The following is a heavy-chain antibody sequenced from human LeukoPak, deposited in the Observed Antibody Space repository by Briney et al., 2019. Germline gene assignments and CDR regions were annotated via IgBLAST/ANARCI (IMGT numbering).Heavy chain of an antibody. CDR1: GFTVSSNY. D-gene: IGHD3-10*01. J-gene: IGHJ4*02. CDR3: AREYGSGSYRFDY. V-gene: IGHV3-66*01. Sequence: GGSLRLSCAASGFTVSSNYMSWVRKAPGKGLEWVSVIYTGGSTYYADSVKGRFTISRDNSKNTLYLQMNSLRAEDTAVYYCAREYGSGSYRFDYWGQGTLVTVSS. CDR2: IYTGGST.